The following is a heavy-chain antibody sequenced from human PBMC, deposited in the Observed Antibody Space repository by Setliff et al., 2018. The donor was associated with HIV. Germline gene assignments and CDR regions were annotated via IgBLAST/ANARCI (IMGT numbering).Heavy chain of an antibody. V-gene: IGHV5-51*01. CDR2: IYPSDSDT. D-gene: IGHD6-13*01. CDR1: GYSFTTHW. J-gene: IGHJ4*02. CDR3: ARHHLEGYSSSWDFDY. Sequence: GESLTISCKGSGYSFTTHWIGWVRQMPGKGLEWMGIIYPSDSDTRYSPSFQGQVTISVDKSISTAYLQWSSLKASDTATYYCARHHLEGYSSSWDFDYWGQGTLVTVS.